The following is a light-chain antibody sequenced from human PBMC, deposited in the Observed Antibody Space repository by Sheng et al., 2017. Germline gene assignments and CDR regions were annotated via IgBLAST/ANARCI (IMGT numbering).Light chain of an antibody. CDR2: DVG. J-gene: IGLJ1*01. CDR1: NIGRKV. V-gene: IGLV3-21*02. Sequence: SYVLNQPPSVSVAPGETAKIACGGENIGRKVVHWYQQKPGQAPVLVVYDVGDRPSEIPERLAGSKSGNMATLTISRVEDGDEADYYCQVWDSSSDHYVFGTGTTVTVL. CDR3: QVWDSSSDHYV.